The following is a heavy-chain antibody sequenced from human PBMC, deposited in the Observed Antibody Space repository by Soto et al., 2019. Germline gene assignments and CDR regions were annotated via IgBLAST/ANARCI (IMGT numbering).Heavy chain of an antibody. CDR3: ARGSEYSSSWYNWFDP. CDR1: GFSISRGGYS. D-gene: IGHD6-13*01. CDR2: IYHSGST. J-gene: IGHJ5*02. Sequence: TLSLTCAFSGFSISRGGYSWSWIRQPPGKGLEWIGYIYHSGSTYYNPSLKSRVTISVDRSKNQFSLKLSSVTAADTAVYYCARGSEYSSSWYNWFDPWGQGTLVTVSS. V-gene: IGHV4-30-2*01.